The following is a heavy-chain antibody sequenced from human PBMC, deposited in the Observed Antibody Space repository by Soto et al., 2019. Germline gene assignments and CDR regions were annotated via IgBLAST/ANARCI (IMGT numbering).Heavy chain of an antibody. Sequence: ASVKVSCKVSGYTLTELSMHWVRQAPGKGLEWMGGFDPEDGETMYAQKFQGRVTMTEDTSTHTAYMELSSLRSEDTAVYYCATLPGIAAAGPHYYYYYMDVWGKGTTVTVSS. J-gene: IGHJ6*03. V-gene: IGHV1-24*01. CDR3: ATLPGIAAAGPHYYYYYMDV. D-gene: IGHD6-13*01. CDR1: GYTLTELS. CDR2: FDPEDGET.